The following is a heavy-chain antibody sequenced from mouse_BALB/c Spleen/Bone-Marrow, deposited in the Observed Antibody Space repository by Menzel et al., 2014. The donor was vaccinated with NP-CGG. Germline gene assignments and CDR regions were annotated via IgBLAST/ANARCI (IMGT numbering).Heavy chain of an antibody. CDR2: NSGGGSYR. CDR3: ATQNFDY. CDR1: GFTFSSYG. J-gene: IGHJ2*01. Sequence: EVHLVESGGGLVRPGGSLKLSCTASGFTFSSYGMSWVRQTPEQRLEWVATNSGGGSYRYYPDSVQGRITISRDNAKNNLYLQMSSLRSEDTALYYCATQNFDYGGQGTTLTVSS. V-gene: IGHV5-9-2*01.